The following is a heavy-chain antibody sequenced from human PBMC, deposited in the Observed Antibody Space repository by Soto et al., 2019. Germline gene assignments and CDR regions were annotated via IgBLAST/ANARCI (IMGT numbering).Heavy chain of an antibody. D-gene: IGHD2-2*01. CDR1: GFTFSTYA. CDR3: VRYCTTASCLPLLGSSFGY. CDR2: IGGSSVTT. V-gene: IGHV3-23*01. J-gene: IGHJ4*02. Sequence: PGGSLRLSCAASGFTFSTYAMTWVRQAPGKGLEWVSSIGGSSVTTYYADSVKGRFTISRDNSKNTLYLQMDSLRAEDTAVYYCVRYCTTASCLPLLGSSFGYWGQGTLVTVSS.